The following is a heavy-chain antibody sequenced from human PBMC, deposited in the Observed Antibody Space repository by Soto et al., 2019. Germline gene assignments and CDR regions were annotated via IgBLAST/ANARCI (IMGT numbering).Heavy chain of an antibody. V-gene: IGHV1-69*12. J-gene: IGHJ6*02. CDR2: IIPIFGTA. Sequence: QVQLVQSGAEVKKPGSSVKVSCKASGGTFSSYAISWVRQAPGQGLEWMGGIIPIFGTANYAQKFQGRVTITADESTSTAYLELSSVSSEDKAVYYCASNGDSSSDWYYYDGMDVWGQGTTVTVSS. CDR3: ASNGDSSSDWYYYDGMDV. D-gene: IGHD6-13*01. CDR1: GGTFSSYA.